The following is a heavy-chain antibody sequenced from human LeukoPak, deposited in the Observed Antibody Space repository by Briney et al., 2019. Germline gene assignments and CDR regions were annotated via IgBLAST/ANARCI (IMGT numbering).Heavy chain of an antibody. CDR3: AKQTGGNCYSAFDS. V-gene: IGHV3-23*01. D-gene: IGHD2-21*02. CDR2: ISASASST. CDR1: GFTFSIYA. J-gene: IGHJ4*02. Sequence: GGPLRLSCAASGFTFSIYAMTWVRQAPGKGLEWVSSISASASSTYSADSVKGRFTISRDDSKNTLYLQMNSLGAEDTALYYCAKQTGGNCYSAFDSWGQGTLVTVSS.